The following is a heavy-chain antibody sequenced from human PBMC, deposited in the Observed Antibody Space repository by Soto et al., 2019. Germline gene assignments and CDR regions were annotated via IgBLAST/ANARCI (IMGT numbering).Heavy chain of an antibody. D-gene: IGHD4-17*01. Sequence: VGSLRLSCAASGFTFSSYAMSWVRQAPGNGLEWVSAISGSGGSTYYADSVKGRFTISRDNSKNTLYLQMNSLRAEDTAVYYCAKDRDYGDYELHTFDYWGQGTLVTVSS. CDR3: AKDRDYGDYELHTFDY. V-gene: IGHV3-23*01. J-gene: IGHJ4*02. CDR1: GFTFSSYA. CDR2: ISGSGGST.